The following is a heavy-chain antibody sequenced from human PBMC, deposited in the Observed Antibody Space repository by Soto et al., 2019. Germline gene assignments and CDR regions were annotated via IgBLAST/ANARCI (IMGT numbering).Heavy chain of an antibody. CDR1: GFTFSSYA. Sequence: GGSLRLSCAGSGFTFSSYAMSWVRQAPGKGLEWVSAISGSGGSTYYADSVKGRFTISRDNSKNTLYLQMNSLRAEDTAVYYCAKIAVVPAAPGGGCFDPWGQGTLVTVS. CDR3: AKIAVVPAAPGGGCFDP. J-gene: IGHJ5*02. V-gene: IGHV3-23*01. CDR2: ISGSGGST. D-gene: IGHD2-2*01.